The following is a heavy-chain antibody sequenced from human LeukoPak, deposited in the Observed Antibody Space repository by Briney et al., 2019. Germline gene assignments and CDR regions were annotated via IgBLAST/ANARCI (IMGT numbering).Heavy chain of an antibody. CDR1: GDSVSSSDAT. CDR3: ARASYRAFYI. Sequence: SQTLSLTCAISGDSVSSSDATGNWIRQSPSRGLEWLGRTYYRSRWSSDYAPSVRSRITINSDTAKNQFSLQLNSVTPEDTAVYYCARASYRAFYIWGQGTMVTVSS. V-gene: IGHV6-1*01. J-gene: IGHJ3*02. CDR2: TYYRSRWSS. D-gene: IGHD4-11*01.